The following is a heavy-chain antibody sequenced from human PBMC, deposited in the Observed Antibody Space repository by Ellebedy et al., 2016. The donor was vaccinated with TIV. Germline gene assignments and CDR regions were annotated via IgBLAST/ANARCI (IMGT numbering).Heavy chain of an antibody. J-gene: IGHJ6*02. CDR2: IIPIFGTA. D-gene: IGHD5-12*01. V-gene: IGHV1-69*06. CDR3: ARGSVLRLTGRKLVYGMDV. Sequence: SVKVSXXASGGTFSSYAISWVRQAPGQGLEWMGGIIPIFGTANYAQKFQGRVTITADKSTSTAYMELSSLRSEDTAVYYCARGSVLRLTGRKLVYGMDVWGQGTTVTVSS. CDR1: GGTFSSYA.